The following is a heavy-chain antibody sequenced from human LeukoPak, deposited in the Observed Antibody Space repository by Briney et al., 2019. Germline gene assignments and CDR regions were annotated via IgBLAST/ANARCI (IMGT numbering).Heavy chain of an antibody. CDR2: INTDGGDT. CDR3: EYSSGWRRIDY. CDR1: GFTFGSYW. J-gene: IGHJ4*02. Sequence: PGGSLRLSCAASGFTFGSYWMHWVRQAPGKGLVWVSRINTDGGDTIYADSVKGRFTISRDNAKNTLFLQMNSLRAEDTAVYYCEYSSGWRRIDYWGQGTLVTVSS. D-gene: IGHD6-19*01. V-gene: IGHV3-74*01.